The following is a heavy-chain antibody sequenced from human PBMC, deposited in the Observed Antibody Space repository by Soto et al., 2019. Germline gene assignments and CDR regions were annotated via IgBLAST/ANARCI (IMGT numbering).Heavy chain of an antibody. CDR3: ASITMVRGVPY. Sequence: SETLSLTCTVSGGSISSYYWSWIRQPPGKGLEWIGYIYYSGSTNYNPSLKSRVTISVDTSKNQFSLKLSSVTAADTAVYYCASITMVRGVPYWGQGTLITVSS. V-gene: IGHV4-59*01. D-gene: IGHD3-10*01. CDR1: GGSISSYY. J-gene: IGHJ4*02. CDR2: IYYSGST.